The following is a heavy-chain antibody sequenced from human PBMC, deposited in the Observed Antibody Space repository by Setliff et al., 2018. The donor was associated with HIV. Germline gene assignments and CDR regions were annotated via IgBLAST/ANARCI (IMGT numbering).Heavy chain of an antibody. CDR1: GFSFSNYW. J-gene: IGHJ6*04. V-gene: IGHV3-7*03. CDR2: INQDGSGK. Sequence: GGSLRLSCAASGFSFSNYWMNWVRQVPGKGLEWVANINQDGSGKKYVDSVTGRFTISRDNAKNSLFLQMNDLRPEDTAFYYCVKDGTPIGRYYQYFHVWGEGIMVNVSS. CDR3: VKDGTPIGRYYQYFHV. D-gene: IGHD1-26*01.